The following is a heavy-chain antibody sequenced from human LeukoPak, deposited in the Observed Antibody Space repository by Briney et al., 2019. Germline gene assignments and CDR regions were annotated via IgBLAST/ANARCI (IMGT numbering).Heavy chain of an antibody. D-gene: IGHD3-3*01. CDR3: ARAVRAHPPADF. CDR1: GFSFSSYW. J-gene: IGHJ4*02. V-gene: IGHV3-74*01. Sequence: GGSLRLSCAASGFSFSSYWMHWVRQAPGKGLVWVSRINSDGSSTTYAHSVKGRSSISRDNAKNTLYLHMNSLRAEDTGVYYCARAVRAHPPADFWGQGTLVTVSS. CDR2: INSDGSST.